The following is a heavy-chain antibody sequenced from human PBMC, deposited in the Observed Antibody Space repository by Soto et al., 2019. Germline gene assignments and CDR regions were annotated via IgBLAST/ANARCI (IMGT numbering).Heavy chain of an antibody. D-gene: IGHD1-1*01. CDR3: AKDKLKQQPINVLCDY. CDR1: GFTFSSYA. Sequence: GGSLRLSCAASGFTFSSYAMSWVRQAPGKGLEWVSAISGSGGSTYYADSVKGRFTISRDNSKNTLYLQMNSLRAEDTAVYYCAKDKLKQQPINVLCDYWGQGTLVTVSS. CDR2: ISGSGGST. V-gene: IGHV3-23*01. J-gene: IGHJ4*02.